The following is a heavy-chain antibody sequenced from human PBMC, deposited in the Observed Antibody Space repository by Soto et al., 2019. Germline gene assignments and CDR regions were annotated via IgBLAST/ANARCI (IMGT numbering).Heavy chain of an antibody. CDR1: GFTFDDYA. D-gene: IGHD3-3*01. V-gene: IGHV3-9*01. CDR2: ISWNSGSI. J-gene: IGHJ4*02. Sequence: GGSLRLSCAASGFTFDDYAMHWVRQAPGKGLEWVSGISWNSGSIGYADSVKGRFTISRDNAKNSLYLQMNSLRAEDTALYYCAKAAYPTEFWSGYLTYYFDYWGQGTLVTVSS. CDR3: AKAAYPTEFWSGYLTYYFDY.